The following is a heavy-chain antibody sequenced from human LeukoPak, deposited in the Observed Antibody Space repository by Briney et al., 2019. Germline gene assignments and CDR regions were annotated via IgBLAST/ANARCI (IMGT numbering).Heavy chain of an antibody. D-gene: IGHD3-22*01. V-gene: IGHV4-59*08. CDR1: GGSISSYY. CDR3: ARVAYYYDSSGSLAEYFQH. J-gene: IGHJ1*01. Sequence: PSETLSLTCTVSGGSISSYYWSWIRQPPGKGLEWIGYIYYSGSTNYNPSLKSRVTMSVDTSKNQFSLKLRSVTAADTAVYYCARVAYYYDSSGSLAEYFQHWGQGTLVTVSS. CDR2: IYYSGST.